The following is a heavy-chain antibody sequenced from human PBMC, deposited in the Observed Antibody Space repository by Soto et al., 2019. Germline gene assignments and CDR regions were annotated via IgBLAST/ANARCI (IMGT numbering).Heavy chain of an antibody. J-gene: IGHJ5*02. Sequence: SETLSLTCTVSGAPISSYCWSWIRQPPGRGLQWIGYLCYTGNTNYNPSLRSRVTISVDTSKNQFSLNLRSVTAADTAVYYCAREMGTWLSNSGLDPWGLGTLVTVSS. V-gene: IGHV4-59*01. CDR2: LCYTGNT. CDR3: AREMGTWLSNSGLDP. CDR1: GAPISSYC. D-gene: IGHD1-7*01.